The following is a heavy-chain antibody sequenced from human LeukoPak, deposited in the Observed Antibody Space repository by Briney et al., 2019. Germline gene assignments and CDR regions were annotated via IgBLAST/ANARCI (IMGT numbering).Heavy chain of an antibody. CDR1: GFTFSSYA. J-gene: IGHJ3*02. CDR2: VKRKSAGGTI. CDR3: TTEYSVFAFDI. Sequence: GGSLRLSCAASGFTFSSYAMTWVRQAPGKGLEWLGRVKRKSAGGTIDYAAPVKGRFTISRDDSTDTVSLQMNSLTTEDTAVYYCTTEYSVFAFDIWGHGTMVTVSS. D-gene: IGHD5-18*01. V-gene: IGHV3-15*01.